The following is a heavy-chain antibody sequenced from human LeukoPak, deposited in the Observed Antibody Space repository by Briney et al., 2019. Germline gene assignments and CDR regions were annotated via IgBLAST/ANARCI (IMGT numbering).Heavy chain of an antibody. V-gene: IGHV4-39*01. CDR3: AKHGEDSSGYYADFFDH. Sequence: KPSETLSLTCTVSGGSINTKTHYWACIRQTPGKGLEWIGRVFYNGNTHYNPSLKSRVTISVDASKTQFSLRLTSVTAADTAVYYCAKHGEDSSGYYADFFDHCGQGTLVTVSS. J-gene: IGHJ4*02. CDR1: GGSINTKTHY. D-gene: IGHD3-22*01. CDR2: VFYNGNT.